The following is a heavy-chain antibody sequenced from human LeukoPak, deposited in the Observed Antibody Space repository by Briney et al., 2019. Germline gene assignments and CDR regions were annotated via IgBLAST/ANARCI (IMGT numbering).Heavy chain of an antibody. V-gene: IGHV3-23*01. CDR1: GFTFSSYA. Sequence: PGGSLRLSCAASGFTFSSYAMSWVRQAPGKGVEWVSAISGSGGSTYYADSVKGRFTISRDNSKNTLYLQMNSLRAEDTAVYYCAKGWKWLPYYFDYWGQGTLVTVSS. D-gene: IGHD5-12*01. J-gene: IGHJ4*02. CDR2: ISGSGGST. CDR3: AKGWKWLPYYFDY.